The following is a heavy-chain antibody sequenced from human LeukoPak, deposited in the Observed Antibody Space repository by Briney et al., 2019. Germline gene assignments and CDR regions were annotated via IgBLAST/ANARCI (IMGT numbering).Heavy chain of an antibody. Sequence: SETLSLTCSVSGGSISSYYWSWIRQPPGQGLEWVGYIFYSGSTNYNPSLKSRVTISLDTSKNQFSLKLSSVTAADTAVYYCATQARIVGATGYFDYWGQGTLVTVSS. J-gene: IGHJ4*02. CDR3: ATQARIVGATGYFDY. CDR2: IFYSGST. CDR1: GGSISSYY. V-gene: IGHV4-59*08. D-gene: IGHD1-26*01.